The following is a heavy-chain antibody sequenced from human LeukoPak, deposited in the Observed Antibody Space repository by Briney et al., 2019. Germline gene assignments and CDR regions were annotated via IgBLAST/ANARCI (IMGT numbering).Heavy chain of an antibody. CDR3: ARGGSYCSSTSCYTAYYYYGMDV. V-gene: IGHV4-34*01. D-gene: IGHD2-2*02. CDR2: INHSGNT. CDR1: GGSFSGYY. Sequence: SETLSLTCAVYGGSFSGYYWSWIRQPPGKGLEWIGEINHSGNTNYNPSLKSRVTISVDTSKNQFSLKLSSVTAADTAVYYCARGGSYCSSTSCYTAYYYYGMDVWGQGTTVTVSS. J-gene: IGHJ6*02.